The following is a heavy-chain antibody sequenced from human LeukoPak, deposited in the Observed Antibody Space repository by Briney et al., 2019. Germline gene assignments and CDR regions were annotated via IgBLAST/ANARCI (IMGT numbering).Heavy chain of an antibody. CDR2: INSDGSST. D-gene: IGHD3-10*01. CDR1: GFTFSSYW. Sequence: PGGPLRLSCAASGFTFSSYWMHWVRQAPGKGRLWFSRINSDGSSTSYADSVKGRFTISRDNAKNTLYLQMNSLRAEDTAVYYCAKDISHLYGSGSSLDYWGQGTLVTVSS. V-gene: IGHV3-74*01. J-gene: IGHJ4*02. CDR3: AKDISHLYGSGSSLDY.